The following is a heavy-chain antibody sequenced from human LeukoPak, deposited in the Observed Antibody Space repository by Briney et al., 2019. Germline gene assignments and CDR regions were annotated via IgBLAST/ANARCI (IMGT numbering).Heavy chain of an antibody. CDR3: AKFYDILTGYIDY. CDR1: GFTFSGYA. Sequence: GGSLRLSCGASGFTFSGYAMSWVRQSPGKGLEWVSAISGGGGTTYYAYYADSVKGRFTISRDNSKNTLYLLMNSLRAEDTAVYYCAKFYDILTGYIDYWGQGTLVTVSS. J-gene: IGHJ4*02. V-gene: IGHV3-23*01. D-gene: IGHD3-9*01. CDR2: ISGGGGTTYYA.